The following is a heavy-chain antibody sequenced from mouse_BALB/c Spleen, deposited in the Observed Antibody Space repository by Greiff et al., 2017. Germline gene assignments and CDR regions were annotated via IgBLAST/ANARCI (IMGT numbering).Heavy chain of an antibody. J-gene: IGHJ2*01. Sequence: EVKLMESGGGLVKPGGSLKLSCAASGFTFSSYAMSWVRQSPEKRLEWVAEISSGGSYTYYPDTVTGRFTISRDNAKNTLYLEMSSLRSEDTAMYYCARETVVGYFDYWGQGTTLTVSS. D-gene: IGHD1-1*01. CDR2: ISSGGSYT. CDR3: ARETVVGYFDY. CDR1: GFTFSSYA. V-gene: IGHV5-9-4*01.